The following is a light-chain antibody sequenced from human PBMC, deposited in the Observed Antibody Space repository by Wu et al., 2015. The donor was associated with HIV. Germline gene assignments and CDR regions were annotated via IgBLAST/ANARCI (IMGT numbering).Light chain of an antibody. J-gene: IGKJ5*01. CDR2: AAS. Sequence: IQLTQSPSSLSASVGDRVTITCRASQGISSYLTWYQQKPGEAPKLLIYAASTLQSGVPSTFNGSGSGTDFTLTISRLQPEDFATYYCQQLHSYPITFGQGTRLEIK. CDR3: QQLHSYPIT. V-gene: IGKV1-9*01. CDR1: QGISSY.